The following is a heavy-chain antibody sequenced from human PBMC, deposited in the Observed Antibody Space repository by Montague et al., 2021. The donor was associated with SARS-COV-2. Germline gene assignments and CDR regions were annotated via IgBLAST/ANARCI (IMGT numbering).Heavy chain of an antibody. V-gene: IGHV6-1*01. J-gene: IGHJ4*02. CDR3: ARGSSGYYTPRPFDY. D-gene: IGHD3-22*01. Sequence: CAISGDSVAGDSAAWNWNRQSPSSDLDWLGMRYYRSKWYNDYAVSVKSRITINPDTSKNQFSLQLNSVTPEDTAVYYCARGSSGYYTPRPFDYWGQGTLVTVSS. CDR1: GDSVAGDSAA. CDR2: RYYRSKWYN.